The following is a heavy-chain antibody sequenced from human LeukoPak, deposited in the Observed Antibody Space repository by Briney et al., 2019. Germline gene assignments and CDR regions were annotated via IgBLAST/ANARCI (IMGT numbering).Heavy chain of an antibody. D-gene: IGHD1-26*01. CDR3: MEF. CDR1: GDSISSGTFY. V-gene: IGHV4-39*01. Sequence: PSETLSLTCTVSGDSISSGTFYWGWVRQPPGKGLEWIGSIHYSGNTYYNPSLKSPVTISVDTSKNQFSLNLSSCGASGATIWTGMEFWGQGILVTVSS. CDR2: IHYSGNT. J-gene: IGHJ4*02.